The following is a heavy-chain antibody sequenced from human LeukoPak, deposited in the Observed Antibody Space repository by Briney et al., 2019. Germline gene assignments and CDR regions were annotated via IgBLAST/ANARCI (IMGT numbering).Heavy chain of an antibody. D-gene: IGHD3-16*02. CDR1: GGPFSGYY. CDR3: ARGPMITFGGVIGNFDY. CDR2: INHIGRT. J-gene: IGHJ4*02. V-gene: IGHV4-34*01. Sequence: SETLSLTCAVYGGPFSGYYWTWIRQPPGKGLEWIGEINHIGRTNYNPSLKSRVTISVDTAKNQFSLKLSSVTAADTAVYYCARGPMITFGGVIGNFDYWGQGTLVTVSS.